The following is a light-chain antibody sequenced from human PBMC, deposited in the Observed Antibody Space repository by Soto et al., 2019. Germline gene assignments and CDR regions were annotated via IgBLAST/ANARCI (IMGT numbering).Light chain of an antibody. V-gene: IGKV1-9*01. CDR3: QQLRMYPST. CDR1: QDIAIY. CDR2: AAS. J-gene: IGKJ4*01. Sequence: IQLTQSPSSLSSSVPDRFTITCWASQDIAIYLAWYQQKPGEAPKLLIYAASTLYGGVPSRFSGSGSGTDFALTITSLQAEDFATYYCQQLRMYPSTFGGGTKVDI.